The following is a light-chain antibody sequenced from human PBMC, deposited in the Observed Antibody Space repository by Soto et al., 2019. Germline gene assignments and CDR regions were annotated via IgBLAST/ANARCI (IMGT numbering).Light chain of an antibody. CDR3: STYTSDSSYV. Sequence: QPAPTSPAPMTRSPSHSNTLSCTATNSDVRLCDDVSWYHQHQGIAPHLMIYAVSNRPAGVLNRFSASKSGNTSSLFISELQAEGEADYYCSTYTSDSSYVFGAGTKVT. J-gene: IGLJ1*01. CDR1: NSDVRLCDD. CDR2: AVS. V-gene: IGLV2-14*03.